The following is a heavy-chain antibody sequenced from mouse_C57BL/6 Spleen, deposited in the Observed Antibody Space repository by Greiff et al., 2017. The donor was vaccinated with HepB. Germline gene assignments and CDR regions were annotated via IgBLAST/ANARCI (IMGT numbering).Heavy chain of an antibody. CDR2: IDPSDSYT. V-gene: IGHV1-69*01. J-gene: IGHJ4*01. D-gene: IGHD2-5*01. CDR1: GYTFTSYW. Sequence: VQLQQPGAELVMPGASVKLSCKASGYTFTSYWMHWVKQRPGQGLEWIGEIDPSDSYTNYNQKFKGKSTLTVDKSSSTAYMQLSSLTSEDSAVYYCARGSYSTQFPYAMDYWGQGTSVTVSS. CDR3: ARGSYSTQFPYAMDY.